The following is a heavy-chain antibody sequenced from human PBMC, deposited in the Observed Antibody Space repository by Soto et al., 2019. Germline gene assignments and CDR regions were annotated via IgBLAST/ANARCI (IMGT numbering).Heavy chain of an antibody. V-gene: IGHV1-58*01. CDR3: ATLESQLTQLRGWYYFDY. D-gene: IGHD6-19*01. CDR2: IVVGSGNT. CDR1: GLTFTSSA. Sequence: SAKVCCEASGLTFTSSAVQWVRQARGQRLEWIGWIVVGSGNTNYAQKFQERVTITGDMSTSTAYMELSSLRSEDTAVYYCATLESQLTQLRGWYYFDYWGQGTLVTVSS. J-gene: IGHJ4*02.